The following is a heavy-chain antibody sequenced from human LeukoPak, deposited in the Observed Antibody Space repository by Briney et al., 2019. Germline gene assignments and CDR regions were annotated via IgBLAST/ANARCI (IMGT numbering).Heavy chain of an antibody. CDR1: GFTFYNYA. D-gene: IGHD3-3*01. Sequence: PGRSLRLSCAASGFTFYNYAMSWVRQAPGKGPEWVSSISSSGGSTYYADSVKGRFTISRDTSKNTLYLQMNSLRAEDTAVFYCAKSSLLEWLSRQSWFDPWGQGTLVTVSS. CDR2: ISSSGGST. J-gene: IGHJ5*02. CDR3: AKSSLLEWLSRQSWFDP. V-gene: IGHV3-23*01.